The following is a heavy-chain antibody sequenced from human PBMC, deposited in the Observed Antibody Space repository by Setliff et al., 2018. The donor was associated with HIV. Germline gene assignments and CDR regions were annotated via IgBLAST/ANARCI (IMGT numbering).Heavy chain of an antibody. CDR2: IIPILGIA. CDR1: GDTFSSYA. Sequence: SVKVSCKASGDTFSSYAISWVRQAPGQGLEWMGGIIPILGIANYAQKFQGRVTITADESTSTAYMELSSLRSEDTAVYYCARGDIAVAASGYYYGMDVWGQGTTVTVSS. V-gene: IGHV1-69*10. D-gene: IGHD6-19*01. J-gene: IGHJ6*02. CDR3: ARGDIAVAASGYYYGMDV.